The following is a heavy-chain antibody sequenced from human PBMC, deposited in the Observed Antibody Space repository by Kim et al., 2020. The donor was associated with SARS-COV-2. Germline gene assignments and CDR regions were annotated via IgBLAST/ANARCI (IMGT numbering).Heavy chain of an antibody. J-gene: IGHJ4*02. D-gene: IGHD4-17*01. CDR3: ARDYGDYEYYFDY. V-gene: IGHV1-46*01. Sequence: YAQKCQGRVTMTRDTSTSTVYMELSSLRSEDTAVYYCARDYGDYEYYFDYWGQGTLVTVSS.